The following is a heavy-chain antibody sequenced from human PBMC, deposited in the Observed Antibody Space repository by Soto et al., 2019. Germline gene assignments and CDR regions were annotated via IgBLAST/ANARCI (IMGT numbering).Heavy chain of an antibody. CDR1: GYTFTSYA. CDR2: INAGNGNT. CDR3: ARGLVGSWYAFDI. V-gene: IGHV1-3*01. D-gene: IGHD6-13*01. Sequence: ASVKVSCKASGYTFTSYAMHWVRQAPGQRLEWMGWINAGNGNTKYSQKFQGRVTITRDTSASPAYMELSSLRSEDTAVYYCARGLVGSWYAFDIWGQGTMVTVSS. J-gene: IGHJ3*02.